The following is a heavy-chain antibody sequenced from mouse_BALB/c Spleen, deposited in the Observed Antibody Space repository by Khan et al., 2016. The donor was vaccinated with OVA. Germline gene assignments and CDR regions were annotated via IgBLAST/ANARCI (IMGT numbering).Heavy chain of an antibody. D-gene: IGHD1-1*01. V-gene: IGHV1-55*01. CDR2: IYPGSGST. J-gene: IGHJ3*01. Sequence: QVQLQQPGAELVKPGTSVKLSCKASGYNFTSYWINWVKLRPGQGLEWIGHIYPGSGSTNYNEKFKSKATLSVDTSTSTVYMQLSSLASEDSALYYCARRDYDGSSVAYWGQGTLVTVSA. CDR1: GYNFTSYW. CDR3: ARRDYDGSSVAY.